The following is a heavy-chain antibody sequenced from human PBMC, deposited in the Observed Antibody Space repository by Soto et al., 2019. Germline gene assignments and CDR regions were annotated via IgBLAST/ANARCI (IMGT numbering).Heavy chain of an antibody. CDR1: GGSISSYY. V-gene: IGHV4-4*07. CDR3: AREHWFLRSSWGFHY. Sequence: QVQLQESGPGLVKPSETLSLTCTVSGGSISSYYWSWIRQPAGKGLAWIGRIYTSGSTNYNPPLKSRVTMSVDTSKNQCTLKLSAVTAADTAVYYCAREHWFLRSSWGFHYWGQGTLVTVSS. J-gene: IGHJ4*02. CDR2: IYTSGST. D-gene: IGHD6-13*01.